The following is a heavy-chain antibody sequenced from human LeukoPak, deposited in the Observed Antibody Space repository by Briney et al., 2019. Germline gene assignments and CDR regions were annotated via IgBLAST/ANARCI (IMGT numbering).Heavy chain of an antibody. CDR2: IYYSGST. V-gene: IGHV4-39*07. CDR1: GGSISSSSYY. J-gene: IGHJ4*02. CDR3: ARGGTYYDFWSGYYTLDY. Sequence: SETLSLTCTVSGGSISSSSYYWGWIRQPPGKGLEWIGSIYYSGSTYYNPSLKSRVTISVDTSKNQFSLKLSSVTAADTAVYYCARGGTYYDFWSGYYTLDYWGQGTLVTVSS. D-gene: IGHD3-3*01.